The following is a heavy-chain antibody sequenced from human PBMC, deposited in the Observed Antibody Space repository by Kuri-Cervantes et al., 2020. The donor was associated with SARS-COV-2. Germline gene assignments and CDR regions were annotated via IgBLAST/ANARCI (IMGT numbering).Heavy chain of an antibody. Sequence: SVKVSCKTSGGTFGSYALSWVRQAPGQGLEWMGGIIPAFGSTNYAQKFQGRVTITADESTNTAYMELNNMRSEDSAVYFCAFLRGSITGTTGWFDPWGQGTLVTVSS. CDR2: IIPAFGST. CDR1: GGTFGSYA. D-gene: IGHD1-20*01. J-gene: IGHJ5*02. V-gene: IGHV1-69*13. CDR3: AFLRGSITGTTGWFDP.